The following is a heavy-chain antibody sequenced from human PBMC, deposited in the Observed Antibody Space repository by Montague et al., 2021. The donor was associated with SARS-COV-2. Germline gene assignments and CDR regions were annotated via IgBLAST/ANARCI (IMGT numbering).Heavy chain of an antibody. CDR3: ASHPVFQQLYS. J-gene: IGHJ4*02. CDR1: GASVTSINW. V-gene: IGHV4-4*02. D-gene: IGHD6-13*01. Sequence: SETLSLTCGVSGASVTSINWWSWVRQPPGRGLEWIAEIHHTGITNFNPYLRSRVSLSLDTSKNQFSLTQNSVTAADTATYFCASHPVFQQLYSWGQGTLVSVSS. CDR2: IHHTGIT.